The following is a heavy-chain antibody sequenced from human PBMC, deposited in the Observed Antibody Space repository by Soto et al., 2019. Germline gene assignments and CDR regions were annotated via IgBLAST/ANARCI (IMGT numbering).Heavy chain of an antibody. V-gene: IGHV1-18*01. Sequence: QVQLVQSGAEVKKPGASVKVSCKASGYTFTSYGISWVRQAPGQGLEWMGWISAYNGNTNYAQKLQGRVTMTTDTSTSTAYMELRSLRSDDTAVYYCAGEWGLIVATIDYYYYGMDVWGQGTTVTVSS. CDR1: GYTFTSYG. D-gene: IGHD5-12*01. CDR3: AGEWGLIVATIDYYYYGMDV. J-gene: IGHJ6*02. CDR2: ISAYNGNT.